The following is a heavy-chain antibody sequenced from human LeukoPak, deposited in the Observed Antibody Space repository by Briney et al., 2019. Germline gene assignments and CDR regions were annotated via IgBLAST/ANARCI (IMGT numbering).Heavy chain of an antibody. D-gene: IGHD6-6*01. V-gene: IGHV4-39*01. CDR1: GGSLSSSSYY. CDR2: IYYSGST. CDR3: ATLIAARLGY. Sequence: SETLSLTCTVSGGSLSSSSYYWGWIRQPPGKGLEWIGSIYYSGSTYYNPSLKSRVTISVDTSKNQFSLKLSSVTAADTAVYYCATLIAARLGYWGQGTLVTVSS. J-gene: IGHJ4*02.